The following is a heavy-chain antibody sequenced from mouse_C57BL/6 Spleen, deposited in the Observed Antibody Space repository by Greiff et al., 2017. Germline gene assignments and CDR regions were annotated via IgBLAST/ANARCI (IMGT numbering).Heavy chain of an antibody. V-gene: IGHV1-64*01. CDR1: GYTFTSYW. CDR3: ARGIYYDYDQFAY. Sequence: QVQLQQPGAELVKPGASVTLSCKASGYTFTSYWMHWVKQRPGQGLEWIGMIHPNSGSTNYNAKFKSKATLTVDKSSSTAYMQLSSLTSEDSAVYYCARGIYYDYDQFAYWGQGTLVTVSA. CDR2: IHPNSGST. D-gene: IGHD2-4*01. J-gene: IGHJ3*01.